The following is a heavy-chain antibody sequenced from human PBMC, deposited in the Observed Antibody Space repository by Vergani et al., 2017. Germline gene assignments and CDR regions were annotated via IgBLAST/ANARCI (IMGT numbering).Heavy chain of an antibody. D-gene: IGHD2-2*01. V-gene: IGHV3-11*01. CDR2: SSSSGSTI. J-gene: IGHJ1*01. CDR3: ARAGVGGVPASRGYFQH. CDR1: GFTFSDYY. Sequence: QVQLVESGGGLVKPGGSLRLSCAASGFTFSDYYMSWLRQATGKGLEWVSYSSSSGSTIYYAASVKDRFNISRDNAKNSLYLQMNSLRAEDTAVYYCARAGVGGVPASRGYFQHWGQGTLVTVSS.